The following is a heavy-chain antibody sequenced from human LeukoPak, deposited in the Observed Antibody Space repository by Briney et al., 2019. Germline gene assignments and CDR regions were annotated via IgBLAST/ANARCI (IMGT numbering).Heavy chain of an antibody. CDR1: GFSFSIYA. J-gene: IGHJ4*02. D-gene: IGHD5-18*01. Sequence: SGGSLRLSCAASGFSFSIYAMNWVRQAPGKGLEWVSAISDDGGRTYYADSVKGRFTISRDNSESTLPLEMSNLRAEDTAVYYCAKHLRGYSHAYWGQGTLVTVSS. V-gene: IGHV3-23*01. CDR3: AKHLRGYSHAY. CDR2: ISDDGGRT.